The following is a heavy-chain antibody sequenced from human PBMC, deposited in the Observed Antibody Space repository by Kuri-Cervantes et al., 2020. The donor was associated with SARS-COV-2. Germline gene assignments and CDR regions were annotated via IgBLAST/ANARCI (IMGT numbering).Heavy chain of an antibody. CDR3: VRDLTGGDDAFDI. J-gene: IGHJ3*02. D-gene: IGHD7-27*01. CDR2: IYYSGST. CDR1: GGSISSGSFY. V-gene: IGHV4-61*01. Sequence: SETLSLTCTVSGGSISSGSFYWSWIRQPPGKGLEWIGYIYYSGSTNYNPSLKSRVTISVDTSKNQFSLKLSSVTAADTAVYYCVRDLTGGDDAFDIWGQGTMVTVSS.